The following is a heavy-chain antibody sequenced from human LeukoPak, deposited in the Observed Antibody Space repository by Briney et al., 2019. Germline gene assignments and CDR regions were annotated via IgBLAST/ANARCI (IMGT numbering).Heavy chain of an antibody. CDR2: IKHCEST. Sequence: PSDTLSLTCAVYGGSFSNSYWSWLRQPPGKGLEWMGEIKHCESTNYHPPLNNGSTISLDTSNNQLSLKQTSLTAADTAVYYCARAPPTVTTLYYYYYYMDVWGKGTTVTVSS. D-gene: IGHD4-11*01. CDR3: ARAPPTVTTLYYYYYYMDV. V-gene: IGHV4-34*01. J-gene: IGHJ6*03. CDR1: GGSFSNSY.